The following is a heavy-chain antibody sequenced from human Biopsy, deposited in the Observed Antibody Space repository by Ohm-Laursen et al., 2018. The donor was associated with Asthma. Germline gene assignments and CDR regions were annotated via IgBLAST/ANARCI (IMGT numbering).Heavy chain of an antibody. Sequence: SLRLSCAASGFTFGDYCMSWVRQVPGQGLEWVANIKHDGSEKNHVDSLKGRFTISRDNAKNSLYLQMNSRRDEDTAVYYCARPRWGPYGYWGQGTLVTVSS. J-gene: IGHJ4*02. V-gene: IGHV3-7*01. CDR3: ARPRWGPYGY. D-gene: IGHD4-17*01. CDR2: IKHDGSEK. CDR1: GFTFGDYC.